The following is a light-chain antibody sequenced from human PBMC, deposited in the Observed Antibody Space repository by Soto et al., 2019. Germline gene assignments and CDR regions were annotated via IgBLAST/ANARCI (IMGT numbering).Light chain of an antibody. CDR3: QKYNSAPLT. CDR2: AAS. V-gene: IGKV1-27*01. Sequence: IQMTHSPSSPSASVGDRVTITSRPSQGISNYLAWYQQNPGKVPKLLIYAASTLQSGVPARFSGSGSGTDFTLTISSLQPEDVATYYCQKYNSAPLTFGQGTKVEMK. J-gene: IGKJ1*01. CDR1: QGISNY.